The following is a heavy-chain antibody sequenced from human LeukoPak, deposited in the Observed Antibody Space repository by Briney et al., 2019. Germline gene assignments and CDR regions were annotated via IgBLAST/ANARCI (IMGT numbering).Heavy chain of an antibody. CDR1: GGSISSGGYS. D-gene: IGHD3-10*01. CDR2: IYHSGST. Sequence: SETLSLTCAVSGGSISSGGYSWSWIRQPPGKGLEWIGYIYHSGSTYYNPSLKSRVTISVDRSKNQFSLKLSSVTAADTAVYYCAREPPAYGSGSYYDNWGQGTLVTVSS. J-gene: IGHJ4*02. V-gene: IGHV4-30-2*01. CDR3: AREPPAYGSGSYYDN.